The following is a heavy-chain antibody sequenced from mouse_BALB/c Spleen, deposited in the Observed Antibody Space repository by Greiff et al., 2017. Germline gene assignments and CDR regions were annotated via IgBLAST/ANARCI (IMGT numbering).Heavy chain of an antibody. J-gene: IGHJ1*01. Sequence: DVMLVESGGGLVQPGGSLKLSCAASGFTFSSYGMSWVRQTPDKRLELVATINSNGGSTYYPDSVKGRFTISRDNAKNTLYLQMSSLKSEDTAMYYCASSGWYFDVWGAGTTVTVSS. CDR3: ASSGWYFDV. V-gene: IGHV5-6-3*01. CDR2: INSNGGST. CDR1: GFTFSSYG.